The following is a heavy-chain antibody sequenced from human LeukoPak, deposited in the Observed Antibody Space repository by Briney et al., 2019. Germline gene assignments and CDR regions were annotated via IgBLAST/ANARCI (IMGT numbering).Heavy chain of an antibody. V-gene: IGHV4-59*01. CDR3: ARAGGSGDAFDI. J-gene: IGHJ3*02. CDR2: IYYSGST. CDR1: VGSLSSYY. D-gene: IGHD3-10*01. Sequence: SETLSLTCTVSVGSLSSYYWSWIRQPPGKGLEWIGYIYYSGSTNYNPSLKSRVTISVDTSKNQFSLKLSSVTAADTAVYYCARAGGSGDAFDIWGQGTMVTVSS.